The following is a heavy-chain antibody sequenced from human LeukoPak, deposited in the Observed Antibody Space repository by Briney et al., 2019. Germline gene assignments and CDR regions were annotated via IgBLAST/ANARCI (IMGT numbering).Heavy chain of an antibody. J-gene: IGHJ4*02. D-gene: IGHD2-21*02. Sequence: SETLSLTCTVSGGSISNYYWSWIRQPPGQGLEWIGYIYASGSTYYNPSLKSRVTISVDTSKNQFSLKLSSVTAADTAVYYCARNPSLHIVVVTAIDYWGQGTLVTVSS. CDR1: GGSISNYY. CDR3: ARNPSLHIVVVTAIDY. CDR2: IYASGST. V-gene: IGHV4-4*08.